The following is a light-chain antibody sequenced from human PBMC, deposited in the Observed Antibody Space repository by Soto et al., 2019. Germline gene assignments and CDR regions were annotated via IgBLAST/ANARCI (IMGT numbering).Light chain of an antibody. V-gene: IGKV3-11*01. J-gene: IGKJ5*01. Sequence: EIVLTQSTATLSLSPGERATLSCRASQSDSNNLAWYQVKPGQAPRLLIYVASTMATGIPARFSGSGSGTEFTLTISSLQSEDFAVYYCQQRSNWPITFGQGTRLEIK. CDR1: QSDSNN. CDR3: QQRSNWPIT. CDR2: VAS.